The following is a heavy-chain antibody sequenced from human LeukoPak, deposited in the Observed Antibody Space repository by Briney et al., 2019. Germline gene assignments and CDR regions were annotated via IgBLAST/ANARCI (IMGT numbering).Heavy chain of an antibody. CDR3: ARVSYDSSGYYYLGY. V-gene: IGHV1-2*02. J-gene: IGHJ4*02. CDR1: GYTFTGYY. CDR2: INPNSGGT. D-gene: IGHD3-22*01. Sequence: GASMKVSCKASGYTFTGYYMHWVRQAPGQGLEWMGWINPNSGGTNYAQKFQGRVTMTRDTSISTAYMELSRLRSDDTAVYYCARVSYDSSGYYYLGYWGQGTLVTVSS.